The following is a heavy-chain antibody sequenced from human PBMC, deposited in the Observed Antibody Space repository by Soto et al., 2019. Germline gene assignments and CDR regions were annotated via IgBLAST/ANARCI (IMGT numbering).Heavy chain of an antibody. CDR2: VLHSGST. Sequence: QLQLQESGPGLVKPSETLSLTCSVSGDSLSAGPYHWGWIRQPPWKGLEWIGNVLHSGSTSYSPSLKGPVTMALDTSKTPLSLGLTSVTVADTAVYLCARHPPYRAVGFWCQGTLVTVSS. V-gene: IGHV4-39*01. CDR1: GDSLSAGPYH. J-gene: IGHJ4*02. CDR3: ARHPPYRAVGF. D-gene: IGHD3-16*02.